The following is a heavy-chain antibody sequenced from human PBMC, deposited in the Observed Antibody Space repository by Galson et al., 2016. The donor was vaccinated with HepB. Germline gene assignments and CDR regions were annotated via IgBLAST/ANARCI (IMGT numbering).Heavy chain of an antibody. CDR1: GFSVSNNF. CDR3: ARDWGY. V-gene: IGHV3-53*01. CDR2: VYNSGKT. Sequence: SLRLSCAASGFSVSNNFVNWVRQTPGKGLEWVSIVYNSGKTYYADSVKGRFAVSRDGSKNTLYLQMNSLRVEDTAVYYCARDWGYWGQGTLVTVSS. D-gene: IGHD3-16*01. J-gene: IGHJ1*01.